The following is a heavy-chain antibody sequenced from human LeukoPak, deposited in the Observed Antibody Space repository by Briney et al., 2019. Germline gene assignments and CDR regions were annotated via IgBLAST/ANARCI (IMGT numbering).Heavy chain of an antibody. CDR2: IYTSGST. CDR3: ARHVTYYDFWSGP. CDR1: GGSISSYY. V-gene: IGHV4-4*09. D-gene: IGHD3-3*01. Sequence: SETLSLTCTVSGGSISSYYWSWIRQPPGKGLEWIGYIYTSGSTSYNPSLKSRVTISVDTSKNQFSLKLSSVTAADTAVYYCARHVTYYDFWSGPWGQGTLVTVSS. J-gene: IGHJ5*02.